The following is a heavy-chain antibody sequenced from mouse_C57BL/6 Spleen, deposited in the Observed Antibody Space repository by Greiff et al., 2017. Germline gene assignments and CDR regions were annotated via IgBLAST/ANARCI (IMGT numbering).Heavy chain of an antibody. CDR1: GYTFTSYW. D-gene: IGHD2-4*01. CDR3: ARALYDYDEGFDY. Sequence: VQLQQSGAELAKPGASVKLSCKASGYTFTSYWMHWVKQRPGQGLEWIGYINPSSGYTKYNQKFKDKATLTADKSSSTAYMQLSSLTYEDSAVYYCARALYDYDEGFDYRGQGTTLTVSS. CDR2: INPSSGYT. V-gene: IGHV1-7*01. J-gene: IGHJ2*01.